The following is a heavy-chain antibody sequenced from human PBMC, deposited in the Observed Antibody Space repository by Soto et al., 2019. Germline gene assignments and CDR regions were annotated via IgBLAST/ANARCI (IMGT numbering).Heavy chain of an antibody. Sequence: GGSLRLSCAASGFTFSNYAMSWVRQAPGKGLEWVSSIRASGGRTYYADSAKGRFTISRDNSKNTLYLHMSSLRAEDTALYYCAKDLVVVSAIFDSWGQGTLVTVSS. J-gene: IGHJ5*01. CDR2: IRASGGRT. CDR3: AKDLVVVSAIFDS. D-gene: IGHD2-21*02. V-gene: IGHV3-23*01. CDR1: GFTFSNYA.